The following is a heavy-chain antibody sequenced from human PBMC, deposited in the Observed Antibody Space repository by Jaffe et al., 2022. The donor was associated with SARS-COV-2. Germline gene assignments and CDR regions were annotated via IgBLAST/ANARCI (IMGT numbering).Heavy chain of an antibody. CDR2: IYTSGST. Sequence: QVQLQESGPGLVKPSQTLSLTCTVSGGSISSGSYYWSWIRQPAGKGLEWIGRIYTSGSTNYNPSLKSRVTISVDTSKNQFSLKLSSVTAADTAVYYCARDVPYYSNYGYFYYYYGMDVWGQGTTVTVSS. CDR3: ARDVPYYSNYGYFYYYYGMDV. V-gene: IGHV4-61*02. J-gene: IGHJ6*02. D-gene: IGHD4-4*01. CDR1: GGSISSGSYY.